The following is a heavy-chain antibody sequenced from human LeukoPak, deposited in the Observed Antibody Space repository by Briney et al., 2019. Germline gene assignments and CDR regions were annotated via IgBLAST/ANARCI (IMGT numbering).Heavy chain of an antibody. Sequence: ASVKVSCKASGYTFTGYYMHWVRQAPGQGLEWMGWINPNSGGTNYAQKFQGRVTMTRDTSISTAYMEQSRLRSDDTAVYYCARDRRQKDFDWYPFDYWGQGTLVTVSS. D-gene: IGHD3-9*01. CDR1: GYTFTGYY. V-gene: IGHV1-2*02. CDR2: INPNSGGT. J-gene: IGHJ4*02. CDR3: ARDRRQKDFDWYPFDY.